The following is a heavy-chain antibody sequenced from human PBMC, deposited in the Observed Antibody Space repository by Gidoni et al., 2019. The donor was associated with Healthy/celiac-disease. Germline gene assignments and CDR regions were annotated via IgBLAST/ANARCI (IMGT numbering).Heavy chain of an antibody. CDR3: TTDLTVTTWDY. J-gene: IGHJ4*02. D-gene: IGHD4-17*01. V-gene: IGHV3-15*01. Sequence: EVQLVESGGGLVKPGGSLRLSCAASGFTFSNAWRSWVRQAPGKGLEWVGRIKSKTDGGTTDYAAPVKGRFTISRDDSKNTLYLQMNSLKTEDTAVYYCTTDLTVTTWDYWGQGTLVTVSS. CDR2: IKSKTDGGTT. CDR1: GFTFSNAW.